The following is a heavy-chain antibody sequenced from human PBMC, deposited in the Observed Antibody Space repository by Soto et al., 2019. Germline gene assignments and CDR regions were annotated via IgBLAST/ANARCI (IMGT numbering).Heavy chain of an antibody. J-gene: IGHJ5*02. Sequence: GSLRLSCAASGFTFTNYAMSWVRQAPGKGLEWVSGISGSGGSTYYADSVKGRFTISRDNSKNTLYLQMNSLRAEDTAVYYCAKESGFRGSYRNWFDPWGQGTLVTVSS. CDR1: GFTFTNYA. D-gene: IGHD1-26*01. CDR3: AKESGFRGSYRNWFDP. CDR2: ISGSGGST. V-gene: IGHV3-23*01.